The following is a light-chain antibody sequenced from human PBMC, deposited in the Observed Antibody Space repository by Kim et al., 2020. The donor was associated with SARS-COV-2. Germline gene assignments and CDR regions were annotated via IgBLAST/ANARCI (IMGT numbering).Light chain of an antibody. V-gene: IGLV2-14*03. CDR2: DVS. Sequence: GASITISCTGTSSDVGGYKYVSWYQQHPGKAPKLMIYDVSNRPSGVSNRFSGSKSGNTASLTISGLQAEDEADYYCSSYTSSSTLVFGGGTQLTVL. CDR3: SSYTSSSTLV. CDR1: SSDVGGYKY. J-gene: IGLJ2*01.